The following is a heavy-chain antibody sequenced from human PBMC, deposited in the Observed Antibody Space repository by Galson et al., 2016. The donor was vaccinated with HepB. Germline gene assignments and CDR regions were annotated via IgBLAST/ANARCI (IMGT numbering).Heavy chain of an antibody. CDR1: AFTFTNHA. D-gene: IGHD6-19*01. CDR2: ISYDGSST. Sequence: SLRLSCAASAFTFTNHAMHWVRQAPGKGLDWVAFISYDGSSTYYADSVKGRFTISRDNSKNTLWLQLNSLRAEDTALYYCAREGIFGSGWFYLDSWGQGTLVTVSS. J-gene: IGHJ4*02. V-gene: IGHV3-30-3*01. CDR3: AREGIFGSGWFYLDS.